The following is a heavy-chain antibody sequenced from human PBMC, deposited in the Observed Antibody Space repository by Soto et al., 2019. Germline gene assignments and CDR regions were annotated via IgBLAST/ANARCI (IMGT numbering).Heavy chain of an antibody. CDR3: ARDRITIFGVAYSYYYGMDV. CDR2: ISSSSSYI. D-gene: IGHD3-3*01. J-gene: IGHJ6*02. CDR1: GFTFSSYS. Sequence: PGGSLRLSCAASGFTFSSYSMNWVRQAPGKGLEWVSSISSSSSYIYYADSVKGRFTISRDNAKNSLYLQMNSLRAEDTAVYYCARDRITIFGVAYSYYYGMDVWGQGTTVIVSS. V-gene: IGHV3-21*01.